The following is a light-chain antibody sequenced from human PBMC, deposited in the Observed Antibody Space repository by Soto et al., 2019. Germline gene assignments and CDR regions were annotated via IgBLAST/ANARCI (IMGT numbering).Light chain of an antibody. CDR1: SSDVGGYNY. J-gene: IGLJ3*02. Sequence: QSAPTQPPSASGSPGQSATISCTGTSSDVGGYNYVSWYQQYPGKAPKLMIYEVSKRPSGVPDRFSGSKSGNTASLTVSGLQAEDEGDYYCRSYAGSSPWVFGGGTKLTVL. CDR3: RSYAGSSPWV. CDR2: EVS. V-gene: IGLV2-8*01.